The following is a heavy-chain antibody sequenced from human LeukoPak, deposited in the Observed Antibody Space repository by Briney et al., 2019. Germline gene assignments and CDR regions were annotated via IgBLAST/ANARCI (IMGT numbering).Heavy chain of an antibody. J-gene: IGHJ4*02. CDR2: IHYSGTT. CDR3: ARRTTESYSDY. CDR1: RGSISDGTYY. V-gene: IGHV4-39*01. Sequence: SETLSLTCTVSRGSISDGTYYWGWIRQPPGKGLEWIGTIHYSGTTHYNRSLKSRVTLSVDTSKNQFSLRLSSVTAADTAVYYCARRTTESYSDYWGQGTLVTVST. D-gene: IGHD1-1*01.